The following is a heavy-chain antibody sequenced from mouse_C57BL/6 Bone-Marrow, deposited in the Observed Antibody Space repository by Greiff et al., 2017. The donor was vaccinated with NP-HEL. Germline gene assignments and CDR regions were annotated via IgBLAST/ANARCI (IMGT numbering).Heavy chain of an antibody. D-gene: IGHD1-1*01. Sequence: DVKLVESEGGLVQPGSSMKLSCTASGFTFSDYYMAWVRQVPEKGLEWVANINYDGSSTYYLDSLKSRFIISRDNAKNILYLQMSSLKSEDTATYYCARESLLYYYGPWFAYWGQGTLVTVSA. J-gene: IGHJ3*01. CDR3: ARESLLYYYGPWFAY. CDR2: INYDGSST. CDR1: GFTFSDYY. V-gene: IGHV5-16*01.